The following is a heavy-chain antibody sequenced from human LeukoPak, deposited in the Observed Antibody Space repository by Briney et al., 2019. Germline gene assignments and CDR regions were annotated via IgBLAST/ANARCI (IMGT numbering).Heavy chain of an antibody. Sequence: ASVKVSCKASGYTFTGSYMHWVRQAPGQGLEWMGWINLNSGGTNYAQKFQVRVTMTRGTSISTAYMELSRLRSDDTAVYYCARDLPNYDILTGRDYWGQGTLVTVSS. CDR1: GYTFTGSY. V-gene: IGHV1-2*02. J-gene: IGHJ4*02. CDR3: ARDLPNYDILTGRDY. D-gene: IGHD3-9*01. CDR2: INLNSGGT.